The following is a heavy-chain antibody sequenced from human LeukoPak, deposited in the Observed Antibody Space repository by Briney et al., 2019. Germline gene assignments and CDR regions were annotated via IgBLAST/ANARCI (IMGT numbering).Heavy chain of an antibody. D-gene: IGHD2-2*01. Sequence: GASVKVSCKASGYTFTGYYMHWVRQAPGQGLEWMGWINPNSGGTNYAQKFQGRVTMTRDTSISTAYMELSRRRSDDTAVYYCARGEVVVVPAAMQNYWGQGTLVTVSS. CDR2: INPNSGGT. V-gene: IGHV1-2*02. CDR1: GYTFTGYY. J-gene: IGHJ4*02. CDR3: ARGEVVVVPAAMQNY.